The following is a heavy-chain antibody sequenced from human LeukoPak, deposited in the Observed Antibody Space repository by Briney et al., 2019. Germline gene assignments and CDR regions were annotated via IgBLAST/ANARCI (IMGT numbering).Heavy chain of an antibody. V-gene: IGHV3-23*01. Sequence: HPGGSLRLSCAASGFTFSTYAMTWVRQAPGKGLEWVSTILGTGAAAYYADSVKGRFTISRDNSKNTLFLQMNSLRVEDTAMYYCARGPGTRPRHNWFDPWGQGTLVTVSS. J-gene: IGHJ5*02. CDR1: GFTFSTYA. D-gene: IGHD1-1*01. CDR3: ARGPGTRPRHNWFDP. CDR2: ILGTGAAA.